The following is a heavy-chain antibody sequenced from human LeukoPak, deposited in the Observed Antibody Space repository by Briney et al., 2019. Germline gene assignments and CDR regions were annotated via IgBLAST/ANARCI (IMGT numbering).Heavy chain of an antibody. D-gene: IGHD3-10*01. V-gene: IGHV4-59*01. CDR1: GGSISVYY. Sequence: TSETLSLTCTVSGGSISVYYWSWIRQPPGKGLEWIGYIYNSGSTNYNPSLKSRLTISVDTSRNQFSLKLSSVTAADTAVYYCARDRELGYWGQGTLVTVSS. CDR3: ARDRELGY. CDR2: IYNSGST. J-gene: IGHJ4*02.